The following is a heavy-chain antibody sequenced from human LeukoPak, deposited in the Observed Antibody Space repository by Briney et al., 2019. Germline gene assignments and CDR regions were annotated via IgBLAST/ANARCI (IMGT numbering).Heavy chain of an antibody. V-gene: IGHV1-69*04. Sequence: ASVKVSCKASGGTFSSYAISWVRQAPGQGLEWMGRIIPILGIANYAQKFQGRVTITADKSTSTAYMELSSLRSEDTAVYYCARDFRYCSGGSCYSDLSYWGQGTLVTVSS. D-gene: IGHD2-15*01. CDR3: ARDFRYCSGGSCYSDLSY. J-gene: IGHJ4*02. CDR1: GGTFSSYA. CDR2: IIPILGIA.